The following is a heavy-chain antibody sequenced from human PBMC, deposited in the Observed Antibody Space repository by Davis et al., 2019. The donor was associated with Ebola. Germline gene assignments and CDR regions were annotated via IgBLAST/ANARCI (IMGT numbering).Heavy chain of an antibody. CDR2: IKQDGSEK. CDR1: GFTFSSYW. CDR3: AKDGYYDSSGAFDY. V-gene: IGHV3-7*03. J-gene: IGHJ4*02. Sequence: GESLKISCAASGFTFSSYWMSWVRQAPGKGLEWVANIKQDGSEKYYVDSVKGRFTISRDNAKNSLYLQMNSLRAEDTALYYCAKDGYYDSSGAFDYWGQGTLVTVSS. D-gene: IGHD3-22*01.